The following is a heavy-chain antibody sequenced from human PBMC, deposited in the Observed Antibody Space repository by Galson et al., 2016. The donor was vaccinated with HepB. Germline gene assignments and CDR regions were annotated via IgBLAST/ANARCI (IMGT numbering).Heavy chain of an antibody. J-gene: IGHJ5*02. Sequence: SETLSLTCTVSGGSISSSSYYWGWIRQPPGKGLEWIGSMYYSGRTYYNPSLKSRVTISVDTSKNQFSLKLSSVTAADTAVYYCARHGYDSPVFLAAGLKWFDPWGQGTLVAVSS. CDR3: ARHGYDSPVFLAAGLKWFDP. CDR2: MYYSGRT. CDR1: GGSISSSSYY. V-gene: IGHV4-39*01. D-gene: IGHD3-22*01.